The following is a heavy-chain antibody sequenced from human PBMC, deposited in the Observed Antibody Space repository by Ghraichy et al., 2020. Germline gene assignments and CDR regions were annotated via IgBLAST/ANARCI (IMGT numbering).Heavy chain of an antibody. CDR1: GFTFSRNW. V-gene: IGHV3-74*01. Sequence: GGSLRLSCVASGFTFSRNWMHWVRQGPGKGLVWVSRIKGDGSGTIYADFVEGRFTISRDNTKNTVYLQMNSLRAEDTAVYYCGRGADQGNWFDPWGQGTLVTVSS. CDR3: GRGADQGNWFDP. D-gene: IGHD2-2*01. J-gene: IGHJ5*02. CDR2: IKGDGSGT.